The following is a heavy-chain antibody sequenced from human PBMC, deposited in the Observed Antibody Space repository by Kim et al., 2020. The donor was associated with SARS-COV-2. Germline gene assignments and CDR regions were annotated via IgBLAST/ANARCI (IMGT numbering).Heavy chain of an antibody. CDR1: GYPFSNYY. CDR3: ARWALTGFYSYNWFDT. D-gene: IGHD3-9*01. CDR2: INPTGGNT. Sequence: ASVMVSCKASGYPFSNYYMNWVRQAPGQGLEWMGVINPTGGNTKYAQKFEGRVTVTRDTSTSTVYMELNNLRSDDTAVYYCARWALTGFYSYNWFDTWGQGTLLTVSS. V-gene: IGHV1-46*01. J-gene: IGHJ5*02.